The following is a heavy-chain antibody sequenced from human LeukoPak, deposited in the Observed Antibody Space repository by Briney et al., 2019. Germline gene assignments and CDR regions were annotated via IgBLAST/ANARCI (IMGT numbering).Heavy chain of an antibody. CDR1: GFTFGSHA. CDR2: IFGSGGSP. CDR3: GKTTVGYSSGQKPAWPVDF. Sequence: PGGSLRLSCEASGFTFGSHAMYWVRQAPGKGLEWVAGIFGSGGSPHYADSVKGRFTISRDNPRNTVYLQINSLRDDDTAVYYCGKTTVGYSSGQKPAWPVDFWGQGTLVTASS. V-gene: IGHV3-23*01. D-gene: IGHD5-18*01. J-gene: IGHJ4*02.